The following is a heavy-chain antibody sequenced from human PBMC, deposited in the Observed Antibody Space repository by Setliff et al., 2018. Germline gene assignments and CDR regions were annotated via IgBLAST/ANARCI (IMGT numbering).Heavy chain of an antibody. D-gene: IGHD6-25*01. J-gene: IGHJ5*01. CDR3: VGRDFSGGDS. V-gene: IGHV4-4*08. CDR2: IFCSGST. Sequence: SETLSLTCTVSGGSMSNYYWSWIRQPPGRGMEWIGYIFCSGSTSYIPSLKSRVTISISADTSNKSFSLNLFSVTAADTAVYYCVGRDFSGGDSWGHGTLVTVSS. CDR1: GGSMSNYY.